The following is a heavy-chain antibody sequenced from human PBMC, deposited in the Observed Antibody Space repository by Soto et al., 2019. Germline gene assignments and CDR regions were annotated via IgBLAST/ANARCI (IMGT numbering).Heavy chain of an antibody. Sequence: MPGKGLEWMGIIYPGDSDTRYSPSFQGQVSISADKSINTTYLQWSSLKASDSAIYYCARGGSINSVNDYWGKGTLVTVSS. V-gene: IGHV5-51*01. CDR3: ARGGSINSVNDY. D-gene: IGHD1-20*01. J-gene: IGHJ4*02. CDR2: IYPGDSDT.